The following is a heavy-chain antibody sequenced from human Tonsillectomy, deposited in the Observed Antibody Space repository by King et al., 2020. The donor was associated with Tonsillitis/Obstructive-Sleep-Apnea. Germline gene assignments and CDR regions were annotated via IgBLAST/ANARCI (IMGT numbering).Heavy chain of an antibody. CDR2: ISYDGSNK. J-gene: IGHJ4*02. D-gene: IGHD3-10*01. V-gene: IGHV3-30*01. CDR3: ARSERRGTMVQGDIVPFDY. Sequence: VQLVESGGGVVQPGRSLRLSCAASGFTFSSYAMHWVRQAPGKGLEWVAVISYDGSNKYYADSVKGRFTISRDNSKNTLYLQMNSLRAEDTAVYYCARSERRGTMVQGDIVPFDYWGQGTLVIVSS. CDR1: GFTFSSYA.